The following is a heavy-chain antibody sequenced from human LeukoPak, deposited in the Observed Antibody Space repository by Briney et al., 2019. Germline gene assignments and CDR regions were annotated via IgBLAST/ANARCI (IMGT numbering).Heavy chain of an antibody. CDR2: IYHSGST. CDR1: GYSISGGYY. CDR3: ARVSYGSGTLGGVIP. D-gene: IGHD3-10*01. V-gene: IGHV4-38-2*02. J-gene: IGHJ5*02. Sequence: KPSETLSLTCTVSGYSISGGYYWGWIRQPPGKGLEWIGSIYHSGSTYYNPSLKSRVTISVDTSKNQFSLKLSSVTAADTAVHYCARVSYGSGTLGGVIPWGQGTLVTVSS.